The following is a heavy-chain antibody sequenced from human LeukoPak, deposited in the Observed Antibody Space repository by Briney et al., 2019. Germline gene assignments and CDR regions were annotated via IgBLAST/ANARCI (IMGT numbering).Heavy chain of an antibody. CDR1: GFTFSSYS. CDR3: AREIGASSWPFDY. CDR2: ISSSSSTI. Sequence: GGSLRLSCAASGFTFSSYSMNRVRQAPGKGLEWVSYISSSSSTIYYADSVKGRFTISRDNAKNSLYLQMNSLRAEDTAVYYCAREIGASSWPFDYWGQGTLVTVSS. D-gene: IGHD6-13*01. V-gene: IGHV3-48*01. J-gene: IGHJ4*02.